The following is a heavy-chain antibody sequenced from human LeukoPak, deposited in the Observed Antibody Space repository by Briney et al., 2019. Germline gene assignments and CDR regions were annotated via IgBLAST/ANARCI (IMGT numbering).Heavy chain of an antibody. Sequence: PSETLSLTCAVYGGSFSGYYWSWIRQPPGNGLEWIGEINHSGSTNYNPSLKSRVTISVDTSKNQFSLKLSSVTAADTAVYYCARGPSDSTCYYGMDVWGQGTTITVSS. CDR1: GGSFSGYY. J-gene: IGHJ6*02. V-gene: IGHV4-34*01. D-gene: IGHD5-18*01. CDR2: INHSGST. CDR3: ARGPSDSTCYYGMDV.